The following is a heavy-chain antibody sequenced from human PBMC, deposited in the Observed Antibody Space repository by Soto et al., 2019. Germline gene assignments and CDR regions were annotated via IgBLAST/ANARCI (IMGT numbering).Heavy chain of an antibody. CDR1: GFTFSTYN. J-gene: IGHJ4*02. CDR2: ITGAGSST. D-gene: IGHD1-26*01. Sequence: EVQLVESGGGLVEPGGSLRLSCAASGFTFSTYNMHWVRQSPGKGLFWVSRITGAGSSTNYADSVKGRFTISRDNAKRTLYLQMNSLTAEDTAVYYWARGVGFYWGQGTLVTVSS. V-gene: IGHV3-74*01. CDR3: ARGVGFY.